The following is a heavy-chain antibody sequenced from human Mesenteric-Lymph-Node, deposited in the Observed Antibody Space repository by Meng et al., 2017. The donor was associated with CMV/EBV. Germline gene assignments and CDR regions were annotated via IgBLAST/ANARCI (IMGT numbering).Heavy chain of an antibody. CDR1: GYAFSNYG. J-gene: IGHJ3*02. V-gene: IGHV1-18*01. D-gene: IGHD3-10*01. Sequence: ASVKVSCKASGYAFSNYGISWVRQAPGQGPEWMGWVTTYSGNTNYAQKFQGRVTMTTETSTSTVYMELRSLRSDDTAVYYCARDLNYYPYGAFDIWGQGTMVTVSS. CDR3: ARDLNYYPYGAFDI. CDR2: VTTYSGNT.